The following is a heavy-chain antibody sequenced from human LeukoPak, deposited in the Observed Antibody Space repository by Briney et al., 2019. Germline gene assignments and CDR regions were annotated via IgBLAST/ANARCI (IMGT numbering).Heavy chain of an antibody. CDR2: MNPNSGNT. Sequence: ASVKVSCKASGYTFTSYDINWVRQATGQGLEWMGWMNPNSGNTGYAQKFQGRVTITADESTSTAYMELSSLRSEDTAVYYCARYNYSGYFDYWGQGTLVTVSS. CDR1: GYTFTSYD. V-gene: IGHV1-8*01. D-gene: IGHD1-1*01. J-gene: IGHJ4*02. CDR3: ARYNYSGYFDY.